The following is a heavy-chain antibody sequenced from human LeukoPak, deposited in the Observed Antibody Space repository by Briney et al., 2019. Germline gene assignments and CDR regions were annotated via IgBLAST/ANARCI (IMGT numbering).Heavy chain of an antibody. J-gene: IGHJ5*02. D-gene: IGHD6-19*01. Sequence: SVKVSCKTSGGTLSNYPVSWVRQAPGQRLEWMGGIMPIFGTAHYAEKFQATVTITADKSTSTVFMELRSLKSEDTAVYYCARGPEIEVAGTTFGEYKWFHPWGQGTLVTVTS. V-gene: IGHV1-69*06. CDR3: ARGPEIEVAGTTFGEYKWFHP. CDR1: GGTLSNYP. CDR2: IMPIFGTA.